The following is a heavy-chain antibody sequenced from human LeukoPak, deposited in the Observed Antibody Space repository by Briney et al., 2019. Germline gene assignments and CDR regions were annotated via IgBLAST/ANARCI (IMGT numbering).Heavy chain of an antibody. CDR3: AKPMAGTGDDAFDI. CDR2: INPNSGGT. V-gene: IGHV1-2*02. Sequence: ASVKVSCKASGYTFTAFYMHWVRQAPGQGLEWMGWINPNSGGTNYAQKFQGRVTMTRDTSISTAYMELSRLRSDDTAVYYCAKPMAGTGDDAFDIWGQGTMVTVSS. CDR1: GYTFTAFY. D-gene: IGHD6-19*01. J-gene: IGHJ3*02.